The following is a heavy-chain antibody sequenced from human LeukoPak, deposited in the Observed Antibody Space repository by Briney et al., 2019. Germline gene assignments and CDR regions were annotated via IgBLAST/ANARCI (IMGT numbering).Heavy chain of an antibody. CDR3: ARVTGYVIEDYFDY. V-gene: IGHV4-38-2*02. D-gene: IGHD3-22*01. J-gene: IGHJ4*02. Sequence: SETLSLTCTVSGYSISSGYYWGWIRQTPDKGLEWIGYIYYSGSTNYNPSLKSRVTISVDTSKNQFSLKLRSVTAADTAVYYCARVTGYVIEDYFDYWGQGTLVTVSS. CDR1: GYSISSGYY. CDR2: IYYSGST.